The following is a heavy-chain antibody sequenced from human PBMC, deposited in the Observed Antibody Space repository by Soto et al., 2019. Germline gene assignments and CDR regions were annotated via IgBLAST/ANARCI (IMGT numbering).Heavy chain of an antibody. J-gene: IGHJ4*02. Sequence: SETLSLTCTVSGGSISSGGYYWSWTRQHPGKGLEWIGYIYYSGSTYYNPSLKSRVTISVDTSKNQFSLKLSSVTAADTAVYYCARGDGYNLDYWGQGTLVTVSS. CDR1: GGSISSGGYY. CDR2: IYYSGST. D-gene: IGHD5-12*01. CDR3: ARGDGYNLDY. V-gene: IGHV4-31*03.